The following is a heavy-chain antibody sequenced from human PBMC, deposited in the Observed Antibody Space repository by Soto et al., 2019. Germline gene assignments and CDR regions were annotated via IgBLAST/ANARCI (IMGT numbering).Heavy chain of an antibody. CDR1: GYCLTRYS. CDR2: TNPRGGSA. V-gene: IGHV1-46*01. J-gene: IGHJ6*02. Sequence: VTVSCKQSGYCLTRYSIPRLPQDPRQQLEWMGLTNPRGGSATLAQNFQGRVTMTRATPKRTVYMALSRLSSEDTAVYYCARAHDITMVAIRAFANNSYGLDAWGQGTTVTVSS. CDR3: ARAHDITMVAIRAFANNSYGLDA. D-gene: IGHD3-10*01.